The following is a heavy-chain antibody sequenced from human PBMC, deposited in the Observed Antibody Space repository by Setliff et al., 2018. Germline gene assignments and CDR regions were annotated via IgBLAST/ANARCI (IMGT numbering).Heavy chain of an antibody. J-gene: IGHJ3*02. CDR2: IKQDGSEK. D-gene: IGHD3-22*01. CDR3: ARDVFPYHYEGAFDI. Sequence: GGSLRLSCAASGFTFSSYWMSWVRQAPGKGLEWVANIKQDGSEKYYVDSVKGRFTISRDNAKNSLYLQMNSLRAEDTAVYYCARDVFPYHYEGAFDIWDQGTMVTVSS. V-gene: IGHV3-7*01. CDR1: GFTFSSYW.